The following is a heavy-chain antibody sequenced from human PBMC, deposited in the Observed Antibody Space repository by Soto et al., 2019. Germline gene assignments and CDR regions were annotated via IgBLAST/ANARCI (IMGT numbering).Heavy chain of an antibody. J-gene: IGHJ5*02. CDR1: GGTFSSYA. CDR3: ARVVAAAEYNWFDP. D-gene: IGHD6-13*01. V-gene: IGHV1-69*01. CDR2: IIPIFGTA. Sequence: QVQLVQSGAEVKKPGSSVKVSCKASGGTFSSYAISWVRQAPGQGLEWMGGIIPIFGTANYAQKFQGRVTITADESTSTAYMELSNLRSEDTAVYYCARVVAAAEYNWFDPWGQGTLVTVSS.